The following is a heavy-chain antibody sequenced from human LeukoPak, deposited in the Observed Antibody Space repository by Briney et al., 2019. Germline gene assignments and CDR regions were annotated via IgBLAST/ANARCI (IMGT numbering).Heavy chain of an antibody. CDR1: GGSFSGYY. Sequence: PSETLSLTCAVYGGSFSGYYWSWIRQPPGKGLEWIGEINHSGSTNYNPSPKSRVTISVDTSKNQFSLKLSSVTAADTAVYYCARDPTGITFGGVIVRRYYFDYWGQGTLVTVSS. V-gene: IGHV4-34*01. J-gene: IGHJ4*02. CDR2: INHSGST. D-gene: IGHD3-16*02. CDR3: ARDPTGITFGGVIVRRYYFDY.